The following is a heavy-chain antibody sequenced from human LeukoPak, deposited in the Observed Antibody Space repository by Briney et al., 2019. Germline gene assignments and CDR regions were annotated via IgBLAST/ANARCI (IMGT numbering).Heavy chain of an antibody. D-gene: IGHD3-16*02. J-gene: IGHJ4*02. CDR1: GFTLSSHN. CDR2: ISSSSSTI. Sequence: GGSLRLSCAASGFTLSSHNMNWVRQAPGKGLEWVSHISSSSSTIYYADSVKGRFTISRDNAKNSLYLQMNSLRDEDTAVYYCARENFGRVVVSLDYWGQGTLVTVSS. V-gene: IGHV3-48*02. CDR3: ARENFGRVVVSLDY.